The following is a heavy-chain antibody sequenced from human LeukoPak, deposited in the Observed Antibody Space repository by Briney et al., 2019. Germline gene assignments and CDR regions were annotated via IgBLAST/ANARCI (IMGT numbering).Heavy chain of an antibody. CDR3: ARAPPSLITIFGVVKLYWFDP. Sequence: GASVKVSCKASGYTFTSYDINWVRQATGQGLEWMGWMNPNSGNTGYAQKFQGRVTITRNTSISTAYMELSSLRSEDTAVYYCARAPPSLITIFGVVKLYWFDPWGQGTLVTVSS. J-gene: IGHJ5*02. D-gene: IGHD3-3*01. CDR2: MNPNSGNT. V-gene: IGHV1-8*03. CDR1: GYTFTSYD.